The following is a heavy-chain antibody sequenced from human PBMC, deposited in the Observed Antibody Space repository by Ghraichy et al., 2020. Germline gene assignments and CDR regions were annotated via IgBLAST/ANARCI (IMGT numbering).Heavy chain of an antibody. J-gene: IGHJ4*02. CDR1: GFTFSSSA. D-gene: IGHD2-15*01. V-gene: IGHV3-23*01. CDR2: ISGSGGGT. Sequence: LSLTCAASGFTFSSSAMRWVPQAPGKGLEWVSAISGSGGGTYYADSVKGRFTISRDNSKNTLFLQMNSLRAEDTALYYCAKGDCSGGSCYGTAFWGQGTLVTVSS. CDR3: AKGDCSGGSCYGTAF.